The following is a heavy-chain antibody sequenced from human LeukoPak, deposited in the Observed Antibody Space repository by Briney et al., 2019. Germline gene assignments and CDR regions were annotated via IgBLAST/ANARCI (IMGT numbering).Heavy chain of an antibody. J-gene: IGHJ4*02. CDR3: ARDGDYSSSWFIV. D-gene: IGHD6-13*01. V-gene: IGHV1-69*04. CDR1: GGTFSSYA. Sequence: SVKVSCKASGGTFSSYAISWVRQAPGQGLEWMGRIIPILGIANYAQKFQGRVTITADKSTSTAYMGLSSLRSEDTAVYYCARDGDYSSSWFIVWGQGTLVTVSS. CDR2: IIPILGIA.